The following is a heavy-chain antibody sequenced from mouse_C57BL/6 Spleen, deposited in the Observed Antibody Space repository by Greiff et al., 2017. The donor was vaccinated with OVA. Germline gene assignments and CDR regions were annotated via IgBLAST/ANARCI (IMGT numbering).Heavy chain of an antibody. Sequence: QVTLKVSGPGILQPSQTLSLTCSFSGFSLSTFGMGVGWIRQPSGQGLEWLAHIWWDDDKYYNPALKSRITISKDTSKNQVFLKIANVDTADTATYYCARREDYGGSYGAWFAYWGQGTLVTVSA. CDR2: IWWDDDK. V-gene: IGHV8-8*01. D-gene: IGHD1-1*01. J-gene: IGHJ3*01. CDR1: GFSLSTFGMG. CDR3: ARREDYGGSYGAWFAY.